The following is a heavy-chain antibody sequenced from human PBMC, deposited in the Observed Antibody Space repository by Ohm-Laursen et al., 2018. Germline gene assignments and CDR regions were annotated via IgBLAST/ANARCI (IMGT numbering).Heavy chain of an antibody. V-gene: IGHV3-21*04. CDR3: ARGNYYDSSGYVDY. D-gene: IGHD3-22*01. CDR1: GFTFSSHA. Sequence: GSLRLSCAASGFTFSSHAMTWVRQAPGKGLEWVSLISGSGGKTYYADSVKGRFTISRDNAKNSLYLQMNSLRAEDTAVYYCARGNYYDSSGYVDYWGQGTLVTASS. J-gene: IGHJ4*02. CDR2: ISGSGGKT.